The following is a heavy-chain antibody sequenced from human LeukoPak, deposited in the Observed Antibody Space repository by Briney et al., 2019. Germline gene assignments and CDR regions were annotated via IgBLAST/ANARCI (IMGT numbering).Heavy chain of an antibody. D-gene: IGHD6-6*01. Sequence: GGSLRLSCAASGFTFSSYAMHWVRQAPGKGLEWVAVISYDGSNKYYADSVKGRFTISRDNAKNSLYLQMNSLRAEDTAVYYCARDNGYSSSSEVGPWGQGTLVTVSS. CDR2: ISYDGSNK. CDR3: ARDNGYSSSSEVGP. J-gene: IGHJ5*02. CDR1: GFTFSSYA. V-gene: IGHV3-30*04.